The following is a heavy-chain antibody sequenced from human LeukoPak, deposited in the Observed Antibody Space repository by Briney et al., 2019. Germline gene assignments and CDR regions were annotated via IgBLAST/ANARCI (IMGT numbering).Heavy chain of an antibody. CDR2: IYYSGST. V-gene: IGHV4-39*01. D-gene: IGHD4-17*01. Sequence: SETLSLTCTVSGGSISSSTYYWGWIRQPPGKGLEWIGSIYYSGSTYYNPSLKSRVTMSVDTSKNQFSLKLSSVTAADTAVYFCARHSSMTAVTFYYWGQGTLVTVSS. CDR3: ARHSSMTAVTFYY. CDR1: GGSISSSTYY. J-gene: IGHJ4*02.